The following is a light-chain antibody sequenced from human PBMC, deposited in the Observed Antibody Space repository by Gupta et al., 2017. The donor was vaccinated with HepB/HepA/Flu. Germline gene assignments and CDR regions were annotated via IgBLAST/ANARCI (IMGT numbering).Light chain of an antibody. J-gene: IGLJ2*01. Sequence: QSALTQPPSASGSPGQSVTISCTGTSSDVGGYNHVSWYQQHPGTAPKLMIFEVNQRPSGVPDRFAGSKSGNTASLTVSGLQADDEANYYCSSYAGSNNVVFGGGTKLTVL. CDR1: SSDVGGYNH. CDR3: SSYAGSNNVV. V-gene: IGLV2-8*01. CDR2: EVN.